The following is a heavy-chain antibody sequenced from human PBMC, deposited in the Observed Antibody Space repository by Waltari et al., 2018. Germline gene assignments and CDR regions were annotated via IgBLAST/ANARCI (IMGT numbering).Heavy chain of an antibody. CDR3: ARRQGSITFGGVIVPPFDY. CDR2: IYYSGST. D-gene: IGHD3-16*02. Sequence: QLQLQESGPGLVKPSETLSLTCTVSGGSISSSSYYWGWIRQPPGKGLEWIGCIYYSGSTYHNPSLKSRVTISVDTSKNQFSLKLSSVTAADTAVYYCARRQGSITFGGVIVPPFDYWGQGTLVTVS. CDR1: GGSISSSSYY. V-gene: IGHV4-39*01. J-gene: IGHJ4*02.